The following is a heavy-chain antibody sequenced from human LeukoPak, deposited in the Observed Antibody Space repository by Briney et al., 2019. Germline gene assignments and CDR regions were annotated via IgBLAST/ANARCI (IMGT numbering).Heavy chain of an antibody. CDR2: VDPEDGET. D-gene: IGHD6-19*01. V-gene: IGHV1-69-2*01. CDR3: ATVLGSSRSGWYLGWFDP. J-gene: IGHJ5*02. CDR1: GYTFTDYY. Sequence: ASVKVSCKVPGYTFTDYYMHWVQQAPGKGLEWMGLVDPEDGETIYAEKFQGRVTITADTSTDTAYMELSSLRSEDTAVYYCATVLGSSRSGWYLGWFDPWGQGTLVTVSS.